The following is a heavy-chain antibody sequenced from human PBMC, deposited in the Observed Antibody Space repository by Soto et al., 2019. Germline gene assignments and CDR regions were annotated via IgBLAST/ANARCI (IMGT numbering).Heavy chain of an antibody. Sequence: PGGSLRLSCAASGFTFSSYGMHWVRQAPGKGLEWVAVIWYDGSNKYYADSVKGRFTISRDNSKNTLYLQMNSLRAEDTAVYYCARDGEDFWSGYRSYYYYYMDVWGKGTTVTVSS. V-gene: IGHV3-33*01. J-gene: IGHJ6*03. CDR1: GFTFSSYG. CDR2: IWYDGSNK. D-gene: IGHD3-3*01. CDR3: ARDGEDFWSGYRSYYYYYMDV.